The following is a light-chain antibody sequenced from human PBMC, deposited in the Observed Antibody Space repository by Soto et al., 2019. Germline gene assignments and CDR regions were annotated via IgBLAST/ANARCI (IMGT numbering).Light chain of an antibody. V-gene: IGKV3-20*01. J-gene: IGKJ4*01. CDR3: QEYGSSCT. CDR2: GAS. Sequence: EIVLTQSPGTLSLSPGERATLSCRASQSVSSSYLAWYQQKPGQAPRLLIYGASSRATGNPDRFSGSGSGTDLTLTISRLEPEDCAGYYCQEYGSSCTFGGGTKVDIK. CDR1: QSVSSSY.